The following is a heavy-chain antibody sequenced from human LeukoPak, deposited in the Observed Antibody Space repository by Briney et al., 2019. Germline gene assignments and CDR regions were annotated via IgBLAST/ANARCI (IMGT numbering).Heavy chain of an antibody. CDR3: ARDLYCSSTSCPDYYYYGMDV. CDR2: IYYSGST. V-gene: IGHV4-31*03. D-gene: IGHD2-2*01. J-gene: IGHJ6*02. Sequence: PSETLSLTCTVSGGSIRSGGYYWSWIRQHPGKGLEWIGYIYYSGSTYYNPSLKSRVTISVDTSKNQFSLKLSSVTAADTAVYYCARDLYCSSTSCPDYYYYGMDVWGQGTTVTVSS. CDR1: GGSIRSGGYY.